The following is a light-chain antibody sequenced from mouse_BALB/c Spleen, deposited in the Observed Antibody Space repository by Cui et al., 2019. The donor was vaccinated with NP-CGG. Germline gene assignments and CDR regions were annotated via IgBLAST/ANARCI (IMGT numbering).Light chain of an antibody. Sequence: QAVVTQASALTTSPGETVTLTCRSSTGPVTTSNYANWVQEKPDHLFTGLIGGTNNRVPGVPARFSGSLIGDKAALTITGAQTEDETIYFCALWYSNHWVFGGGTKLTVL. V-gene: IGLV1*01. J-gene: IGLJ1*01. CDR3: ALWYSNHWV. CDR2: GTN. CDR1: TGPVTTSNY.